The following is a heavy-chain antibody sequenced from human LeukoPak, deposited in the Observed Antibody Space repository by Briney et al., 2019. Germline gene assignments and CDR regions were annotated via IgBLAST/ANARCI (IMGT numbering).Heavy chain of an antibody. CDR3: ARSMTTMTPWDFFYNGMDV. J-gene: IGHJ6*02. Sequence: SETLSLTCSVSGGSVSTYYWSWIRQPPGKGLEWIAYSYYSGSTNYNPSLTSRVTISVDTSKNQFSLKLTSVTAADTAVYYCARSMTTMTPWDFFYNGMDVWGQGTTVTVSS. D-gene: IGHD4-17*01. CDR1: GGSVSTYY. V-gene: IGHV4-59*02. CDR2: SYYSGST.